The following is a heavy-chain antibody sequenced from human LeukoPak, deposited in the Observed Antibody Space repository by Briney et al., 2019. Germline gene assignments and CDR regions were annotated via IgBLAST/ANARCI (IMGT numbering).Heavy chain of an antibody. D-gene: IGHD3-10*01. J-gene: IGHJ5*02. CDR2: ISSSSSYI. Sequence: GGSLRLSCAASGFTFSSYSMNWVRQAPGKGPEWVSSISSSSSYIYYADSVKGRFTISRDNAKNSLYLQMNSLRAEDTAVYYCARDDGSGSYFPWGQGTLVTVSS. CDR3: ARDDGSGSYFP. V-gene: IGHV3-21*01. CDR1: GFTFSSYS.